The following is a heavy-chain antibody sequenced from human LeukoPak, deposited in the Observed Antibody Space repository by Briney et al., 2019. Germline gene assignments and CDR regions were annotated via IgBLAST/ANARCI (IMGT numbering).Heavy chain of an antibody. J-gene: IGHJ4*02. CDR3: ARDLSGWELQEY. V-gene: IGHV3-30*04. D-gene: IGHD1-26*01. CDR2: ISYDGSNK. Sequence: GRSLRLSCAASGFTFSSYAMHWVRQAPGKGLEWVAVISYDGSNKYYADSVKGRFTNSRDNSKNTLYLQMNSLRAEDTAVYYCARDLSGWELQEYWGQGTLVTVSS. CDR1: GFTFSSYA.